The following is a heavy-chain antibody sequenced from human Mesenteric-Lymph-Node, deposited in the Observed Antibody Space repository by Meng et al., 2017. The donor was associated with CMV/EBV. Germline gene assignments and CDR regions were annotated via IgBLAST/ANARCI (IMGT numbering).Heavy chain of an antibody. CDR2: IYGTGIT. Sequence: VHLEEAGPGPGKPSETLSLTCIVSGVSVTSGAYHWSWIRQSPGKGLEWIGYIYGTGITIYNPSLKSRVTILLETSKNQFSLKLNSVTTADTAVYYCAKSRSSTPGIVDDWGQGTLVTVSS. D-gene: IGHD2/OR15-2a*01. V-gene: IGHV4-61*08. J-gene: IGHJ4*02. CDR3: AKSRSSTPGIVDD. CDR1: GVSVTSGAYH.